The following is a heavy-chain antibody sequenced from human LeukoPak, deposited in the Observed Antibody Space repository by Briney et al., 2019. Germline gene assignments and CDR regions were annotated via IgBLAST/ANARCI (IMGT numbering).Heavy chain of an antibody. Sequence: QAGGSLRLSCAASGFTFSSYGMHWVRQAPGKGLEWVAVISYDGSNKYYADSVKGRLTISRDNSKNTLYLQMNSLRAEDTAVYYCAKDRRGYSYGHHFDYWGQGTLVTVSS. V-gene: IGHV3-30*18. CDR1: GFTFSSYG. CDR3: AKDRRGYSYGHHFDY. D-gene: IGHD5-18*01. J-gene: IGHJ4*02. CDR2: ISYDGSNK.